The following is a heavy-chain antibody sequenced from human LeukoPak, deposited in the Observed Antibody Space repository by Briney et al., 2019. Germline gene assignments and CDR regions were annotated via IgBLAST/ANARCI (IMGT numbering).Heavy chain of an antibody. V-gene: IGHV4-59*08. CDR1: GDSISSYY. CDR2: IYYTGST. D-gene: IGHD3-22*01. J-gene: IGHJ4*02. CDR3: ASSYFYDGNRYFDY. Sequence: SETLSLTCNVSGDSISSYYWNGIRQPPGKGLEWIGYIYYTGSTNSNPSLKSRLTISLDTSKKHFSLKLSSVTAADTAIYYCASSYFYDGNRYFDYWGQGALVTVSS.